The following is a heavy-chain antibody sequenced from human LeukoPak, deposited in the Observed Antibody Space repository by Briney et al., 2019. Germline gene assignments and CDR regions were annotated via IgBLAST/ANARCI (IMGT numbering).Heavy chain of an antibody. CDR2: ITRGGGST. J-gene: IGHJ5*02. CDR1: VFTFEDYA. V-gene: IGHV3-43*02. D-gene: IGHD2-15*01. CDR3: AKDLLGYCSSASCLNWFDP. Sequence: GGSLSLSCAASVFTFEDYAMQWVRRPPGKALEWVSHITRGGGSTLYAHSVKGRLTLSRDHSKHSLYLKVNTLSTEHSPLSLCAKDLLGYCSSASCLNWFDPWGREPWSPSPQ.